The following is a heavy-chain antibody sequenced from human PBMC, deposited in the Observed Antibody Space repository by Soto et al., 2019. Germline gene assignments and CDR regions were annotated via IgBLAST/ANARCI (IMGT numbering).Heavy chain of an antibody. V-gene: IGHV1-69*02. CDR3: ARGGPFRGYSGYDLAYYYYGMDV. CDR2: IIPILGIA. J-gene: IGHJ6*02. Sequence: QVQLVQSGAEVKKPGSSVKVSCKASGGTFSSYTISWVRQAPGQGLEWMGRIIPILGIANYAQKFQGRVXITADKSTSTXXMXLXXLRSEDTAVYYCARGGPFRGYSGYDLAYYYYGMDVWGQGTTVTVSS. CDR1: GGTFSSYT. D-gene: IGHD5-12*01.